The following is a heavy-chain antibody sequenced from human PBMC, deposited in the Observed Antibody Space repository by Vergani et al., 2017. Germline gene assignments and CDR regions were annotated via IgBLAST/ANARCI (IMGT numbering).Heavy chain of an antibody. CDR2: ISGSGGST. J-gene: IGHJ6*03. CDR1: GFTFSSYS. V-gene: IGHV3-23*04. CDR3: AKASYYYYYMDV. Sequence: EVQLVESGGGLVKPGGSLRLSCAASGFTFSSYSMNWVRQAPGKGLEWVSAISGSGGSTYYADSVQGRFTISRDNSKNTLYLQMSILRAGDTAVYYCAKASYYYYYMDVWGKGTTVTVSS.